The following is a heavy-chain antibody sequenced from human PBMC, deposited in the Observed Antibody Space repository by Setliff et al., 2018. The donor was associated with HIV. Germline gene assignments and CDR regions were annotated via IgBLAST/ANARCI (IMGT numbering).Heavy chain of an antibody. J-gene: IGHJ3*02. CDR2: IYTSGNT. Sequence: PSETLSLTCTVSGDSISSGGYYWSWIRQPAGQGLEWIGRIYTSGNTNYNPSTFYDPSLKSRVTISIDMSKNQFSLKLTSVAAADTAVYYCAKRPGYGYPFHIWGQGTMVTVSS. D-gene: IGHD3-16*01. CDR1: GDSISSGGYY. CDR3: AKRPGYGYPFHI. V-gene: IGHV4-61*10.